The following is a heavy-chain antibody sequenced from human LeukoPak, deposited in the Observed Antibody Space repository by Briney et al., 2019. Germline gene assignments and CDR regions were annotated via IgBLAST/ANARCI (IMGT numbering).Heavy chain of an antibody. CDR3: ARDRWELLSNSYHYCGLDV. Sequence: GGSLRLSCAASGFTFRSYWMSWVRQAPGKGLEWVANIKQDGSEKCYVDSVKGRFTISRDNAKNSLYLQMNSLRAEDTAVYYCARDRWELLSNSYHYCGLDVWGQGTTVTVSS. D-gene: IGHD2-15*01. CDR2: IKQDGSEK. V-gene: IGHV3-7*01. J-gene: IGHJ6*02. CDR1: GFTFRSYW.